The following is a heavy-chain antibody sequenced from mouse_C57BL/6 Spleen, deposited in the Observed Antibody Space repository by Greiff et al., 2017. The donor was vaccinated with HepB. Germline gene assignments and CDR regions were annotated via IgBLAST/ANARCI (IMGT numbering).Heavy chain of an antibody. CDR1: GYSFTDYN. CDR3: AIGYGSSYWYFDV. CDR2: INPNYGTT. J-gene: IGHJ1*03. V-gene: IGHV1-39*01. D-gene: IGHD1-1*01. Sequence: EVQLQQSGPELVKPGASVKISCKASGYSFTDYNMNWVKQSNGQSLEWIGVINPNYGTTSYNQKFKGKATLTVDQSSSTAYMQLSSLTSEDSAVYYCAIGYGSSYWYFDVWGTGTTVTVSS.